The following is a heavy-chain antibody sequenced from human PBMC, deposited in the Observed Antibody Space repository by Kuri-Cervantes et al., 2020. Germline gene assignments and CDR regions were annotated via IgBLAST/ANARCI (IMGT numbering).Heavy chain of an antibody. Sequence: GESLKISCAASGFTFSDYYMSWIRQAPGKGLEWVSYISSSGSTIYYADSVKGRFTISRDNSKNTLYLQMNSLRAEDTAVYYCARSTLGYCSGGSCYALAYWGQGTLVTVSS. D-gene: IGHD2-15*01. V-gene: IGHV3-11*04. CDR1: GFTFSDYY. CDR2: ISSSGSTI. CDR3: ARSTLGYCSGGSCYALAY. J-gene: IGHJ4*02.